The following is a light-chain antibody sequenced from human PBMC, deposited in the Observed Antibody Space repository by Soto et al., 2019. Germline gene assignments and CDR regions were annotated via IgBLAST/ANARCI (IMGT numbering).Light chain of an antibody. CDR1: QNVNSNY. J-gene: IGKJ1*01. Sequence: EIVLTQSPATLSLSPGERASLSCRASQNVNSNYLAWYQQEPGQAPRLLIYDAPSRATGIPDRFGGSGSGTDFTLTISRLEPEDFAMYYCQQYGGSPQTFGRGTKVDIK. CDR3: QQYGGSPQT. CDR2: DAP. V-gene: IGKV3-20*01.